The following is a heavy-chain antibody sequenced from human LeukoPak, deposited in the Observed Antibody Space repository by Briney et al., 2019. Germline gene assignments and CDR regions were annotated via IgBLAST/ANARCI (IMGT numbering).Heavy chain of an antibody. CDR3: ARDRGTGLWDNSGAPFDY. V-gene: IGHV4-59*01. D-gene: IGHD1/OR15-1a*01. CDR1: GGSISSYY. J-gene: IGHJ4*02. CDR2: IYYSGST. Sequence: PSETLSLTCTVSGGSISSYYWSWIRQPPGKGLEWIGYIYYSGSTNYNPSLKSRVTISVDTSKNQFSLKLSSVTAADTAVYYCARDRGTGLWDNSGAPFDYRGQGTLVTVSS.